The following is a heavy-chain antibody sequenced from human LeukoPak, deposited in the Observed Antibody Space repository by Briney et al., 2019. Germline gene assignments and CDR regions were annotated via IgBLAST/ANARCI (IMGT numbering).Heavy chain of an antibody. D-gene: IGHD2-2*01. Sequence: GASVKVSCKASGYTFTDYYMHWVRQAPGQGLEWMGWINPDSGGTNYAQKFQGRVTMTRDTSISTAYMELSRLRSDDTAVYYCARVWVALPELGYCSSTSCLPFDAFDIWGQGTMVTVSS. CDR2: INPDSGGT. CDR3: ARVWVALPELGYCSSTSCLPFDAFDI. V-gene: IGHV1-2*02. J-gene: IGHJ3*02. CDR1: GYTFTDYY.